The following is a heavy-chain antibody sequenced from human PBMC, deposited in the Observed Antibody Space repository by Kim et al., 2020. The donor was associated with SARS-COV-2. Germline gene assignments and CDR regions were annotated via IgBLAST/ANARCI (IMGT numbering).Heavy chain of an antibody. CDR3: AREGYSSSWLEYYFAY. CDR1: GFTFSSYG. CDR2: IWYDGSNK. V-gene: IGHV3-33*01. J-gene: IGHJ4*02. D-gene: IGHD6-13*01. Sequence: GGSLRLSCAASGFTFSSYGMHWIRQAPGKGLDWVALIWYDGSNKYYADSVKGRFTISRDNYKNTLYLQMNSLRAEDTAVYYCAREGYSSSWLEYYFAYWGQGTLVTVSS.